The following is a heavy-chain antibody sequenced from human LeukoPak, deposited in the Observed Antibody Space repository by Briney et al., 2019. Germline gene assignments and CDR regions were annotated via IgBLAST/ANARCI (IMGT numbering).Heavy chain of an antibody. D-gene: IGHD6-19*01. CDR1: GFTFGNYA. CDR3: AKKLVGGGWPFDY. Sequence: GGSLRLSCAASGFTFGNYAMSWVRQAPGKGLEWVSGISASGGSTYYADSVKGRFTISRDNSKNTLYLQMNSLRAEETAVYYCAKKLVGGGWPFDYWGQGTLVTVSS. J-gene: IGHJ4*02. V-gene: IGHV3-23*01. CDR2: ISASGGST.